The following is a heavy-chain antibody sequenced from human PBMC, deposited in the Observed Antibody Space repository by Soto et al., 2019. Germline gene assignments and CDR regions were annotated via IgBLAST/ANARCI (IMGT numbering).Heavy chain of an antibody. CDR3: ARDLSYLAENHYDIFSGHHSPLYHYGMDV. CDR2: ISSSSSTT. Sequence: GGSLRLSCTASGFTFSSYSMNWVRQAPGEGLEWVSYISSSSSTTYSADSVTGRFTISRDNAKNSLSLQMNSLRDEDTAVYYCARDLSYLAENHYDIFSGHHSPLYHYGMDVWGQGTTVTVSS. J-gene: IGHJ6*02. V-gene: IGHV3-48*02. CDR1: GFTFSSYS. D-gene: IGHD3-9*01.